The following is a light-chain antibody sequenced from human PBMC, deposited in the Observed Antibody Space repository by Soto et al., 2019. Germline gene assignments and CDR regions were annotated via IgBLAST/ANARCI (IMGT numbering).Light chain of an antibody. CDR3: QLYNSLWT. Sequence: DIQMTQSPSTLSASVGDRVTITCRASQSISSWLAWYQQKPGKAPKLLIYKASSLESGVPSRFSGSGSGTEFTLTISSLQPDDFATYYCQLYNSLWTFGQGTKVEIQ. CDR1: QSISSW. CDR2: KAS. V-gene: IGKV1-5*03. J-gene: IGKJ1*01.